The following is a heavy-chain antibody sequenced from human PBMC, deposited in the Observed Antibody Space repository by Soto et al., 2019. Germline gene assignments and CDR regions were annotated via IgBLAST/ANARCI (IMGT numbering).Heavy chain of an antibody. V-gene: IGHV4-38-2*02. CDR1: GYSISSGYY. CDR3: ARSPSAAIGGGWFDP. Sequence: SETLSLTCTVSGYSISSGYYWGWIRQPPGKGLEWIGSIYHSGSTYYNPSLKSRVTISVDTSKNQFSLKLSSVTAADTAVYYCARSPSAAIGGGWFDPWGQGTLVTVSS. D-gene: IGHD2-2*02. CDR2: IYHSGST. J-gene: IGHJ5*02.